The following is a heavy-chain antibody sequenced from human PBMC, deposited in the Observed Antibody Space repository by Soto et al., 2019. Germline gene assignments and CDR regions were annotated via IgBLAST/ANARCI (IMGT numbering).Heavy chain of an antibody. CDR3: GGIAAAGTGRVAP. D-gene: IGHD6-13*01. J-gene: IGHJ5*02. Sequence: QVQLQQWGAGLLKPSETLSLTCAVYGGSFSGYYWSWIRQPPGKGLEWIGEINHSGSTNYNPSLKSRVTISVDTSKNQFSVKLSSVTAADTAVYYCGGIAAAGTGRVAPWGQGTLVTASS. CDR2: INHSGST. CDR1: GGSFSGYY. V-gene: IGHV4-34*01.